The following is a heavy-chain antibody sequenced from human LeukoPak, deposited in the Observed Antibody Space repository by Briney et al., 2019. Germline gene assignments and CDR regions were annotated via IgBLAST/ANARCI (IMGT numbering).Heavy chain of an antibody. J-gene: IGHJ4*02. CDR2: MMQDGSEE. Sequence: PGGSLRLSCVVSGFTFSSYWMAWVRQAPGKGLEWVANMMQDGSEEYYVDSVKGRFTISRDNVKNSLYLQLNSLRPEDTAIYYCARSTAELDYWGQGTLVTVSS. CDR1: GFTFSSYW. V-gene: IGHV3-7*01. CDR3: ARSTAELDY. D-gene: IGHD2-2*01.